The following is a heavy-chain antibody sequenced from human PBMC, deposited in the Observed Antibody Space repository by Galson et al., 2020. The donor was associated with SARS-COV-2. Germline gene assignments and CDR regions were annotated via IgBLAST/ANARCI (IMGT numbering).Heavy chain of an antibody. CDR3: ATGTPVGATGWFDP. CDR2: FDPEDGET. J-gene: IGHJ5*02. Sequence: ASVKVSCKVSGYTLTELSMHWVRQAPGKGLAWMGGFDPEDGETIYAQKFQGRVTMTEDTSTDTAYMELSSLRSEDTAVYYCATGTPVGATGWFDPWGQGTLVTVSS. CDR1: GYTLTELS. V-gene: IGHV1-24*01. D-gene: IGHD1-26*01.